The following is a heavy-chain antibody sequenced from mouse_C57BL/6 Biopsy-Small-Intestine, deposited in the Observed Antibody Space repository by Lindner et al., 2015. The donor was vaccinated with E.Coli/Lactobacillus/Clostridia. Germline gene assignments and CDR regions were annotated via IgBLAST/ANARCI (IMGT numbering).Heavy chain of an antibody. CDR1: GGTFNNYG. J-gene: IGHJ4*01. CDR2: VIPLFGTP. Sequence: SVKVSCKASGGTFNNYGINWVRQAPGQGLEWVGGVIPLFGTPNYAQKFQGRVTITADESTSTAYMELSSLMSEDTAVYYCARSHTPDSSGFRPLDFWGQGTLVTVSS. D-gene: IGHD1-1*01. CDR3: ARSHTPDSSGFRPLDF. V-gene: IGHV1-69*02.